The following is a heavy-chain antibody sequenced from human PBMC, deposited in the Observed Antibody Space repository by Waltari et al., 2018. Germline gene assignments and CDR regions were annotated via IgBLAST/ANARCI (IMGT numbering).Heavy chain of an antibody. J-gene: IGHJ6*02. CDR1: GGSFSGYY. CDR2: INHSGRT. V-gene: IGHV4-34*01. CDR3: ARRGVAAAGTDYYGMDV. Sequence: QVQLQQWGAGLLKPSETLSLTCAVYGGSFSGYYWSWIRQPPGKGLEWIGEINHSGRTNDNPSLKSRVTISVDTSKNQFSLKLSSVTAADTAVYYCARRGVAAAGTDYYGMDVWGQGTTVTVSS. D-gene: IGHD6-13*01.